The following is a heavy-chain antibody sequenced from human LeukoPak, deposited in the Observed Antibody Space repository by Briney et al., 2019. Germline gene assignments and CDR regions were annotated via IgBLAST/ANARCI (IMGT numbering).Heavy chain of an antibody. D-gene: IGHD5-24*01. CDR1: GGSISGYY. J-gene: IGHJ4*02. V-gene: IGHV4-59*01. Sequence: SETLSLTCTVSGGSISGYYWSWIRQPPGKGLEWIGYMYYSGSTNYNPSLKSRVTVSVDTSKNQFSLKLSSVTAADTAMYYCARSRDGYLFDYWGQGTLVTVSS. CDR3: ARSRDGYLFDY. CDR2: MYYSGST.